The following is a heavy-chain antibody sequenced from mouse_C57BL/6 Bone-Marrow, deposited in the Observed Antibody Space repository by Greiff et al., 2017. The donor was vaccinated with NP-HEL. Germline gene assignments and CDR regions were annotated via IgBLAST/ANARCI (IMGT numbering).Heavy chain of an antibody. J-gene: IGHJ4*01. CDR3: AILSRPLYAMDY. Sequence: QVHVKQSGAELAKPGASVKLSCKASGYTFTSYWMHWVKQRPGQGLEWIGYINPSSGYTKYNQKFKDKATLTADKSSSTAYMQLSSLTYEDSAVYYCAILSRPLYAMDYWGQGTSVTVSS. D-gene: IGHD1-1*01. CDR1: GYTFTSYW. CDR2: INPSSGYT. V-gene: IGHV1-7*01.